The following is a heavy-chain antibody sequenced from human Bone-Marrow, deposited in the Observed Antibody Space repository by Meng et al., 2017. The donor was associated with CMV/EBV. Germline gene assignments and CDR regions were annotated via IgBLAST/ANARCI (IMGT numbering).Heavy chain of an antibody. CDR1: GFTFSSYW. V-gene: IGHV3-74*01. CDR2: INSDGSST. J-gene: IGHJ3*02. D-gene: IGHD1-26*01. CDR3: ARGGSYSHDAFDI. Sequence: GESLKISCAASGFTFSSYWMYWVRQAPGKGLVWVSRINSDGSSTSYADSVKGRFTISRDNAKNTLYLQMNSLRAEDTAVYYCARGGSYSHDAFDIWGQGKMVNV.